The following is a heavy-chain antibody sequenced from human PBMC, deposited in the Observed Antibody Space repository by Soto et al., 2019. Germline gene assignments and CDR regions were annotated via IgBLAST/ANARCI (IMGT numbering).Heavy chain of an antibody. CDR2: IWYDGSNK. J-gene: IGHJ2*01. V-gene: IGHV3-33*01. CDR1: GFTFSSYG. CDR3: ARDGATGTGAGWYFDL. Sequence: QVQLVESGGGVVQPGRSLRLSCAASGFTFSSYGMHWVRQAPGKGLEWVAVIWYDGSNKYYADSVKGRFTISRDNSKNTLYLQMNSLRAEDTAVYYCARDGATGTGAGWYFDLWGRGTLVTVSS. D-gene: IGHD1-1*01.